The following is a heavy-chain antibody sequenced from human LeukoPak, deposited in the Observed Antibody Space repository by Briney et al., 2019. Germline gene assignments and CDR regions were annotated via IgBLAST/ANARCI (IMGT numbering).Heavy chain of an antibody. V-gene: IGHV1-69*05. D-gene: IGHD6-13*01. CDR3: ARDEASIAAAFDY. J-gene: IGHJ4*02. CDR2: IIPIFGTA. Sequence: SVKVSCKASGGTFSSYAISWVRQAPGQGLEWMGGIIPIFGTANYAQKFQGRVTITTDESTSTAYMELSSLRSEDTAVYYCARDEASIAAAFDYWGQGTLVTVSS. CDR1: GGTFSSYA.